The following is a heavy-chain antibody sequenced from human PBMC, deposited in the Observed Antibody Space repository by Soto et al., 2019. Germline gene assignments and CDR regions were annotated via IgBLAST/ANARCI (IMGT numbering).Heavy chain of an antibody. CDR2: ISWNDDK. J-gene: IGHJ4*02. V-gene: IGHV2-5*01. CDR3: AMGPFGY. Sequence: QITFRESGPTLVKPTQTLTLTCTFSGFSFSTTEVGVGWIRQPQGKGLEWLALISWNDDKRYSPSLKSRLTIAKDTSKNQVALTMTDMDSVDTATYYCAMGPFGYWGQGILVTVSS. CDR1: GFSFSTTEVG.